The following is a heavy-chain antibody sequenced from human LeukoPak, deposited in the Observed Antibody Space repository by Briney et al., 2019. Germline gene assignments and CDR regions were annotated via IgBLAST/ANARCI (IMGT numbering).Heavy chain of an antibody. CDR3: ARYDRPYSSSWIY. CDR2: ISYSGST. V-gene: IGHV4-39*07. Sequence: PSQTLSLTCTVSGGSISSSSYYWGWIRQPPGKGLEWIAIISYSGSTYYNPSLKSRVTISVDRSKNQFSLKLSSVTAADTAVYYCARYDRPYSSSWIYWGQGTLVTVSS. J-gene: IGHJ4*02. D-gene: IGHD6-13*01. CDR1: GGSISSSSYY.